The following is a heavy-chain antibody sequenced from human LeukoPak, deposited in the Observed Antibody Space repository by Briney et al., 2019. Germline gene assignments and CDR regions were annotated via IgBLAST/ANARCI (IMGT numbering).Heavy chain of an antibody. CDR1: GSISGYY. V-gene: IGHV4-4*09. CDR3: ARDPSSFGGRFDP. CDR2: IYTSGST. Sequence: SETLSLTCTVSGSISGYYWSWIRQPPGKGLEWIGYIYTSGSTNYNPSLESRVTISVDTSKNQFSLKLSSVTAADTAVYYCARDPSSFGGRFDPWGQGTLVAVSS. J-gene: IGHJ5*02. D-gene: IGHD3-10*01.